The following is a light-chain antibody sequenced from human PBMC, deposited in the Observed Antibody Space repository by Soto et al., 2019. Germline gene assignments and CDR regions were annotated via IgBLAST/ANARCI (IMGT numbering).Light chain of an antibody. CDR1: QSVSSNY. Sequence: EIVLTQSPGTLSLSPGERATLSCRASQSVSSNYLAWYQQKRGQAPRLLIYGASSRATGIPTRFSGSGSGTDFTLTISRLEPEDFGVYYWQQYDTSPRTFGQGTKEEI. V-gene: IGKV3-20*01. CDR3: QQYDTSPRT. CDR2: GAS. J-gene: IGKJ1*01.